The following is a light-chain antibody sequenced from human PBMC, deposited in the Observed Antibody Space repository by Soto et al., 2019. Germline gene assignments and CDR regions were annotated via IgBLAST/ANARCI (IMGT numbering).Light chain of an antibody. CDR2: GAS. CDR1: QSVNSE. J-gene: IGKJ1*01. Sequence: EIVMTQSPATVPASPGERVTISCRASQSVNSEFAWYQQKPGQAPRLLIYGASSRATGIPDRFSGSGSGTDFTLTISRLEPEDFAVYYCQQYGSSQTFGQGTKVDIK. CDR3: QQYGSSQT. V-gene: IGKV3-20*01.